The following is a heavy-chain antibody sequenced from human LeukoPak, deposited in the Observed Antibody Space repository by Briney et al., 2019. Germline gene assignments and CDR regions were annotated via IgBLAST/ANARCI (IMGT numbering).Heavy chain of an antibody. CDR2: ISSSSSYI. CDR3: ARGEVHYYGSGSDY. V-gene: IGHV3-21*01. CDR1: GFTFSSYS. Sequence: GGSLRLSCAASGFTFSSYSMNWVRQAPGKGLEWVSSISSSSSYIYYADSVKGRFTISRDNAKNSLYLQMNSLRAEDTAVYYCARGEVHYYGSGSDYWGQGTLVTVSS. J-gene: IGHJ4*02. D-gene: IGHD3-10*01.